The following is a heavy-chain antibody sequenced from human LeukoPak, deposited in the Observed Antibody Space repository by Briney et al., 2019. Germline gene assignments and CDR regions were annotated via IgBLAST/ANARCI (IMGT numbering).Heavy chain of an antibody. Sequence: PGRSLRLSCAASGFTFSSYAMHWVRQAPGKGLEWVAVISYDGSNKYYADSVKGRFTISRDNSKNTLYVQMNSLRAEDTAVYYCARDGEQWLASAHFDYWGQGTLVTVSS. CDR2: ISYDGSNK. J-gene: IGHJ4*02. D-gene: IGHD6-19*01. V-gene: IGHV3-30-3*01. CDR3: ARDGEQWLASAHFDY. CDR1: GFTFSSYA.